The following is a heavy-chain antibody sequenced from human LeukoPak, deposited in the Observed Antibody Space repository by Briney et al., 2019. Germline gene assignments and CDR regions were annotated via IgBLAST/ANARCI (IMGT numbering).Heavy chain of an antibody. CDR1: GFTFSSYD. J-gene: IGHJ5*02. CDR2: IRYDGSNK. V-gene: IGHV3-30*02. CDR3: ARVRAVRGGDCYRT. Sequence: GGSLRLSCPASGFTFSSYDIHWVRQAPGKGLEWVAFIRYDGSNKYYADSVKGRFTISRDNSKNTLYLQMNSLRAEDTAVYYCARVRAVRGGDCYRTWGQGTLVTVSS. D-gene: IGHD2-21*02.